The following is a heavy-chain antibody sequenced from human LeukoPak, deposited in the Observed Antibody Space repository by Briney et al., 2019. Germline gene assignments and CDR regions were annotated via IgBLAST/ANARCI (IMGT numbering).Heavy chain of an antibody. D-gene: IGHD6-19*01. CDR2: IYYSGST. Sequence: PSETLSLTCTVSGGSISSYYWSWIRQPPGKGLEWIGYIYYSGSTNYNPSLKSRVTISVDTSKNQFSLKLSSVTAADTAVYYCARLTVAGTYVGPWFDYWGRGTLVTVSS. J-gene: IGHJ4*02. V-gene: IGHV4-59*01. CDR1: GGSISSYY. CDR3: ARLTVAGTYVGPWFDY.